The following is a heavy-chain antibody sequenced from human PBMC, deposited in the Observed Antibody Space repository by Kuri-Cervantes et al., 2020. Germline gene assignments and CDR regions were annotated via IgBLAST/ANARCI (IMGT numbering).Heavy chain of an antibody. CDR3: ARVSDYYDSSGYYSY. CDR2: INPSGGST. J-gene: IGHJ4*02. V-gene: IGHV1-46*01. D-gene: IGHD3-22*01. Sequence: ASVKVSCKASGYTFTSYYVHWVRQAPGQGLEWMGIINPSGGSTSYAQKFQGRVTMTRDTSTSTVYMELSSLRSDDTAVYYCARVSDYYDSSGYYSYWGQGTLVTVSS. CDR1: GYTFTSYY.